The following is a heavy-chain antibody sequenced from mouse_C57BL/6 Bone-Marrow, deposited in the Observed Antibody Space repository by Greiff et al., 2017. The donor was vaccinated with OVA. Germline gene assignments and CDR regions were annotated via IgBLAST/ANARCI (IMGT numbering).Heavy chain of an antibody. Sequence: DVHLVESEGGLVQPGSSMKLSCTASGFTFSDYYMAWVRQVPEKGLEWVANINYDGSSTYYLDSLKSRFIISRDNAKNILYLQMSSLKSEDTSTYYCARDGEWVDYWGQGTTLTVSS. J-gene: IGHJ2*01. D-gene: IGHD1-3*01. CDR3: ARDGEWVDY. V-gene: IGHV5-16*01. CDR2: INYDGSST. CDR1: GFTFSDYY.